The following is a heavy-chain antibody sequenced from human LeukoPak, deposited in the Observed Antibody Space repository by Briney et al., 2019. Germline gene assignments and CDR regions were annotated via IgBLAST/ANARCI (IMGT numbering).Heavy chain of an antibody. CDR1: GGSISSSNW. J-gene: IGHJ4*02. Sequence: SETLSLTCAVSGGSISSSNWWSWVRQPPGKGLEWIGEIYHSGSTNYNPSLKSRVTISVDKSKNQFSLKLSSVTAEDTAVYYCASWGYSSSRIDYWGEGTLVTVSS. V-gene: IGHV4-4*02. D-gene: IGHD6-13*01. CDR3: ASWGYSSSRIDY. CDR2: IYHSGST.